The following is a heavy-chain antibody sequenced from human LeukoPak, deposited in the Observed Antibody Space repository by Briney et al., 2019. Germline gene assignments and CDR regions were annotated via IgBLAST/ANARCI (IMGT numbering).Heavy chain of an antibody. CDR1: GFTFDDYA. J-gene: IGHJ4*02. V-gene: IGHV3-30*04. CDR3: ARDRGYSGYDPAGSY. Sequence: GGSLRLSCAASGFTFDDYAMHWVRQAPGKGLEWVAVISYDGSNKYYADSVKGRFTISRDNSKNTLYLQMNSLRAEDTAVYYCARDRGYSGYDPAGSYWGQGTLVTVSS. D-gene: IGHD5-12*01. CDR2: ISYDGSNK.